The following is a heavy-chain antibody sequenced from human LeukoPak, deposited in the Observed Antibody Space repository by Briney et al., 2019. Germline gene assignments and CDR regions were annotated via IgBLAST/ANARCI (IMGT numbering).Heavy chain of an antibody. V-gene: IGHV3-48*03. D-gene: IGHD3-10*01. CDR2: IRSSGSPI. CDR3: ARSGVNTFDI. J-gene: IGHJ3*02. Sequence: GGSLRLSCVASAFTFSSYEMNWVRQAPGKGLEWISHIRSSGSPIYYADSVKGRFTISRDNAKNSLYLQMNSLRAEDTAVYYCARSGVNTFDIWGQGTMVTVSS. CDR1: AFTFSSYE.